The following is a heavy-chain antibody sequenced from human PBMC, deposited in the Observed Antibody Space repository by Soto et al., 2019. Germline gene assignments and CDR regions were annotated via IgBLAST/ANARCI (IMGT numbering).Heavy chain of an antibody. J-gene: IGHJ5*01. CDR2: IYYNNDK. Sequence: CGPTLVNPTQTLTLTCTFSGFSLSTSGVGVAWIRQPPGKALEWLALIYYNNDKRYSPSLKSRLTITKDTSENQVVLTVTNMDPVDTATYYCAHADQWLDSWGQGILVPVSS. V-gene: IGHV2-5*01. CDR1: GFSLSTSGVG. D-gene: IGHD2-2*01. CDR3: AHADQWLDS.